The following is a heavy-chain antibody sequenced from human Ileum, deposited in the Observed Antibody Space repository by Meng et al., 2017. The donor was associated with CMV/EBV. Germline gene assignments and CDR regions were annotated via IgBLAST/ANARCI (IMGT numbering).Heavy chain of an antibody. Sequence: ISLVRQAPGQGLEWMGRILPILGIANYAQKFQGRVTITADKSTSTAYMELSSLRSEDTAVYYCARGGATYCSGGSCYSGSAEYFQHWGQGTLVTVSS. V-gene: IGHV1-69*04. CDR2: ILPILGIA. CDR3: ARGGATYCSGGSCYSGSAEYFQH. J-gene: IGHJ1*01. D-gene: IGHD2-15*01.